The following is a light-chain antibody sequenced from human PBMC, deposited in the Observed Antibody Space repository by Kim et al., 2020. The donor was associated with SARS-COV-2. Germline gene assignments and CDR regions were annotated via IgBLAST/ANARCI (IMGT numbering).Light chain of an antibody. CDR3: QQSYSRPYT. V-gene: IGKV1-39*01. Sequence: SASVGDRVTITSRASEDKSMYLNWYQQKPGKAPNLLIYGASSWQSGVPSRFSGSRSGTDFTLTISSLRPEDFATYYCQQSYSRPYTFGQGTKLEI. J-gene: IGKJ2*01. CDR2: GAS. CDR1: EDKSMY.